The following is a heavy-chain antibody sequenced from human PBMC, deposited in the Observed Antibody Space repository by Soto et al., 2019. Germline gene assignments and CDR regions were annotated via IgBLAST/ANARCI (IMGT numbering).Heavy chain of an antibody. CDR3: AGSSSSIGDAFDI. Sequence: DSVKVPCKASGYTFTSYDINWVRQATGQGLEWMGWMNPNSGNTGYAQKFQGRVTMTRNTSISTAYMELSSLRSEDTAVSYCAGSSSSIGDAFDIWGQGTMVTVSS. J-gene: IGHJ3*02. CDR1: GYTFTSYD. V-gene: IGHV1-8*01. D-gene: IGHD6-6*01. CDR2: MNPNSGNT.